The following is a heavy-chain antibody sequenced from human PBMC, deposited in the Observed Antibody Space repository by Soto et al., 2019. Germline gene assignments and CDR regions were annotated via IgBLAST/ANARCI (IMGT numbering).Heavy chain of an antibody. J-gene: IGHJ4*02. D-gene: IGHD4-17*01. CDR3: ARSPPTTVAPDY. V-gene: IGHV4-59*01. CDR2: IYYSGST. Sequence: SETLSLTCTVSGGSISSYYWSWIRQPPGKGLEWIGYIYYSGSTNYNPSLKSRVTISVDTSKNQFSLKLSSVTAADTAVYYCARSPPTTVAPDYWGQGTLVTVSS. CDR1: GGSISSYY.